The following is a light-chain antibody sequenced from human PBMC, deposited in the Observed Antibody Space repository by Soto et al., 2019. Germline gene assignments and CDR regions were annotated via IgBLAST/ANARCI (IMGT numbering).Light chain of an antibody. CDR3: SSYTSSSTSV. CDR1: SSDVGSYNR. Sequence: QSALTQPPSVSGFPGQSVTISCTGTSSDVGSYNRVSWYQQPPGTAPKLMIYEVSNRPSGVPDRFSGSKSGNTASLTISGLQAEDEADYYCSSYTSSSTSVFGGGTKLTVL. J-gene: IGLJ2*01. V-gene: IGLV2-18*02. CDR2: EVS.